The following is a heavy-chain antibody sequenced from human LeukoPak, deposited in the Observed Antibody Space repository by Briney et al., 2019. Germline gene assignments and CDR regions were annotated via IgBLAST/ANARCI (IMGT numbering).Heavy chain of an antibody. Sequence: ASVKVSCKASGYTFTGYYMHWVRQAPGQGLEWMGWINPNSGGTNYAQKFQGRVTMTRDTSISTAYMELSRLRSDDTAVYYCARERYRDYVFDRFDYWGQGTLVTVSS. CDR3: ARERYRDYVFDRFDY. V-gene: IGHV1-2*02. J-gene: IGHJ4*02. CDR1: GYTFTGYY. D-gene: IGHD4-17*01. CDR2: INPNSGGT.